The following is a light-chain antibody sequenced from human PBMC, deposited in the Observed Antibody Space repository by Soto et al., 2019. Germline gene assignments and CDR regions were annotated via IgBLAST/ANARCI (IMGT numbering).Light chain of an antibody. Sequence: VMTQSPATLSVSPGERATISCRASQNIATKIAWYHQKPGQAPRLLIFGASTRATFIPDRFSGSGFGTEFTLTFGSLQSEDLGVYYCQQYDGWPRTFGQGTKVDIK. CDR1: QNIATK. CDR3: QQYDGWPRT. J-gene: IGKJ1*01. CDR2: GAS. V-gene: IGKV3-15*01.